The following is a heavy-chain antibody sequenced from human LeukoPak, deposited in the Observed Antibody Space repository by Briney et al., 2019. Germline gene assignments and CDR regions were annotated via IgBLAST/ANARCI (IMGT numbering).Heavy chain of an antibody. V-gene: IGHV3-66*01. CDR3: ARTKPGELSFDY. J-gene: IGHJ4*02. CDR2: IYSGGST. Sequence: QPGGSLRLSCAASGFTVSSNYMSWVRQAPGKGLEWVSVIYSGGSTYYADSVKGRFTISRDNSKNTLYLQMNSLRAEDTAVYYCARTKPGELSFDYWGQGTLVTVSS. CDR1: GFTVSSNY. D-gene: IGHD3-16*01.